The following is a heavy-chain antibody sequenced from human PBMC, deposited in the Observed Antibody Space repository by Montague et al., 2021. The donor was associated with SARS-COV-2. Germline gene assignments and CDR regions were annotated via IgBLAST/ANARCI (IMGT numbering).Heavy chain of an antibody. CDR3: ARGFRGGYSTFDY. V-gene: IGHV3-30*04. D-gene: IGHD2-21*01. J-gene: IGHJ4*02. Sequence: SLRLSCAASGFTSSSYAMHWVRQAPGKGLEWVAVISYDGSNKYYADSVKGRFTISRDNSKNTLYLQMNSLRAEDTAVYYCARGFRGGYSTFDYWGQGTLVTVSS. CDR1: GFTSSSYA. CDR2: ISYDGSNK.